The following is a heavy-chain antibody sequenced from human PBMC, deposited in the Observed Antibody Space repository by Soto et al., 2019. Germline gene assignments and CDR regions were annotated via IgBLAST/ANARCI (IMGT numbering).Heavy chain of an antibody. CDR2: LPEIGTNT. Sequence: EVQLLESGGGLVQPGGSLRLSCAASGFTFSNYGMSWVRQAPGKGLEWVSALPEIGTNTYYADSVKGRFTISRDNSKNTLFPQINNLRAGDTAVYYCAKKSGVGATWYFDYWGQGTRVTVSS. D-gene: IGHD1-26*01. J-gene: IGHJ4*02. V-gene: IGHV3-23*01. CDR1: GFTFSNYG. CDR3: AKKSGVGATWYFDY.